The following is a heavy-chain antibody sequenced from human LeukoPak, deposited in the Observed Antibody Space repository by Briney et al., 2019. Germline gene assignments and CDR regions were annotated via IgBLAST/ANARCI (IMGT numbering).Heavy chain of an antibody. J-gene: IGHJ3*02. V-gene: IGHV1-69*04. CDR1: GGTFSSYA. D-gene: IGHD4/OR15-4a*01. CDR2: IIPILGIA. Sequence: SVKVSCKASGGTFSSYAISWVRQAPGQGLEWMGRIIPILGIANYAQKFQGRVTITADKSTSTAYMELSSLRSEDTAVYYCARDGQTISDAFDNWGQGTMVTVSS. CDR3: ARDGQTISDAFDN.